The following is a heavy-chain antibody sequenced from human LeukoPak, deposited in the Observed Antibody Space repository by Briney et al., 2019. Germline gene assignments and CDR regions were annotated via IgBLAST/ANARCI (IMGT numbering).Heavy chain of an antibody. CDR2: IHHSGST. CDR1: GYSISSGYY. V-gene: IGHV4-38-2*01. J-gene: IGHJ3*02. D-gene: IGHD5-24*01. Sequence: SETLSLTCDVSGYSISSGYYWGWIRQPPGKGLEWIGSIHHSGSTYHNPSLKSRVIISVDTSKNQFSLKLSSVTAADTAVYFCARYREGYNYVPHALDIWGQGTVVTVSS. CDR3: ARYREGYNYVPHALDI.